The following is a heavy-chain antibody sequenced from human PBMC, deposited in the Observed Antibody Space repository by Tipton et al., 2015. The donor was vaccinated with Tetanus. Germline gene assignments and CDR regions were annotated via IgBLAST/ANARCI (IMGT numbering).Heavy chain of an antibody. D-gene: IGHD2-21*01. CDR3: ARAPTRISQPYDY. Sequence: QLVQSGAEVKEPGASVKVSCKASGYTFTNYGINWVRQAPGQGLEWMGWNSGYNGNTNYAQKLQGRVTMTTDTSTNTAYMELRSLRSEDPAVYSWARAPTRISQPYDYWGQGTQIPVSS. J-gene: IGHJ4*02. CDR1: GYTFTNYG. V-gene: IGHV1-18*01. CDR2: NSGYNGNT.